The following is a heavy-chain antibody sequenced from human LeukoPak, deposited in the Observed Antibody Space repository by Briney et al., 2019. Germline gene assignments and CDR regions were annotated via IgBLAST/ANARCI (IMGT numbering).Heavy chain of an antibody. D-gene: IGHD4-17*01. CDR3: ARTTTKYNTYDY. V-gene: IGHV4-4*02. J-gene: IGHJ4*02. CDR2: IYHSGST. Sequence: KPSGTLSLTCAVSGGSISSGYWWSWVRQPPGKGLEWIGEIYHSGSTNYNPSLKSRVTISVDTSKNQFSLKLNSMTAADTAVYYCARTTTKYNTYDYWGQGTLVTVSS. CDR1: GGSISSGYW.